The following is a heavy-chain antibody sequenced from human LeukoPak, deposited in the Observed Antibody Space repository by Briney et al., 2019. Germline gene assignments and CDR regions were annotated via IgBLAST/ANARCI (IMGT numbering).Heavy chain of an antibody. Sequence: GGTLRLSCAASGFTFSSYALSWVRQAAGKGREWVSAISGSGGSTYYADSVKGRFTISRDNSKNTLYLHMNSLRAEDSAVYYCVKDYWNYPYYFDGWGQGTLVTVSS. CDR3: VKDYWNYPYYFDG. D-gene: IGHD1-7*01. CDR2: ISGSGGST. V-gene: IGHV3-23*01. CDR1: GFTFSSYA. J-gene: IGHJ4*02.